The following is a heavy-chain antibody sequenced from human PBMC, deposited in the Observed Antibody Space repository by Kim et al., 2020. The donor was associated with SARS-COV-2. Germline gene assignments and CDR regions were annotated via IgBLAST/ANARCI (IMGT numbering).Heavy chain of an antibody. CDR2: VNAGSGYT. Sequence: ASVKVSCKASGYIFTSYSIHWVRQAPGQRLEWMGWVNAGSGYTKYSQEFQDRVTITSDTSATTAYMELSSLKSEDTGTYYCARGSGTSLTNDPWGQGTLVSVSA. CDR3: ARGSGTSLTNDP. J-gene: IGHJ5*02. CDR1: GYIFTSYS. D-gene: IGHD1-26*01. V-gene: IGHV1-3*01.